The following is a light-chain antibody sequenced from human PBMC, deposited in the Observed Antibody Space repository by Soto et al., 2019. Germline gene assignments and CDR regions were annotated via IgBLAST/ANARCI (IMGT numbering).Light chain of an antibody. CDR2: SNN. V-gene: IGLV1-44*01. CDR1: SSNIGSHT. Sequence: QAVVTQPPSASGTRGQRITISCSGSSSNIGSHTVNWHQQVPGTAPKLLIYSNNERPSGVPDRFSGSKSGTSASLAISGLQSGDEADYYCAVWDDSLNGVIFGGGTKLTVL. J-gene: IGLJ2*01. CDR3: AVWDDSLNGVI.